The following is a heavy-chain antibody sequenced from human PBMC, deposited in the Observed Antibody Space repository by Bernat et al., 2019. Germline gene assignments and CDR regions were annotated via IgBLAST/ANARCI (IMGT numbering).Heavy chain of an antibody. CDR1: GGSISSAAYY. CDR3: ARKRDDGDYHFDY. Sequence: QVQLQESGPGLVKPSQTLSLTCTVSGGSISSAAYYWSWIRQHPGKGLEWIAYICYSGTTYYNPSLKSRVSISVDTSRNQFSLQLDSVTAADTAVYYCARKRDDGDYHFDYWGQGTLVTVSS. V-gene: IGHV4-31*03. CDR2: ICYSGTT. J-gene: IGHJ4*02. D-gene: IGHD4-17*01.